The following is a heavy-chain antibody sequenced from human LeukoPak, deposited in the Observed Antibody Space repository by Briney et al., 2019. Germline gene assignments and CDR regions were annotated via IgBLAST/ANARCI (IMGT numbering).Heavy chain of an antibody. CDR3: SREPTTVTPGY. J-gene: IGHJ4*02. CDR2: INHSGST. D-gene: IGHD4-17*01. CDR1: GGSFSGYY. Sequence: SETLSLTCAVYGGSFSGYYWSWIRQPPGKGLEWIGEINHSGSTNYNPSLKSRVTLSVDTSKNQFSLKLSSVTAADTAVYYCSREPTTVTPGYWGQGTLVTVSS. V-gene: IGHV4-34*01.